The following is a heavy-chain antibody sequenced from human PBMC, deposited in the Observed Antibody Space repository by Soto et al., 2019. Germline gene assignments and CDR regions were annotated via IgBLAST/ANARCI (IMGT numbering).Heavy chain of an antibody. CDR2: ITPMFGIA. J-gene: IGHJ4*02. Sequence: QVHLVQSEAEVKKPGSSVRVSRKASGGSFSNYAVTWVRQAPGQRLEWMGGITPMFGIANYAQKFQGRVTLTADESTGTAYMELSSLRSDDTATYYCASDRHHSGFEDWGQGTLVTVSS. CDR1: GGSFSNYA. CDR3: ASDRHHSGFED. V-gene: IGHV1-69*01.